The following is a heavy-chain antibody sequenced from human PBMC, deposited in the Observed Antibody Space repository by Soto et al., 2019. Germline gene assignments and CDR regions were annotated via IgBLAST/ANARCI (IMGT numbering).Heavy chain of an antibody. V-gene: IGHV6-1*01. D-gene: IGHD6-19*01. CDR1: GDSVSSNSGA. Sequence: SQTLSLTCGISGDSVSSNSGAWDWIRQSPSRGLEWLGRTYYRSKWYNDYAVSVRSRITFSPDTSKNQFSLQLNSVTPEDTAVYYCARSNSGFDYWGQGTLVTVSS. CDR3: ARSNSGFDY. J-gene: IGHJ4*02. CDR2: TYYRSKWYN.